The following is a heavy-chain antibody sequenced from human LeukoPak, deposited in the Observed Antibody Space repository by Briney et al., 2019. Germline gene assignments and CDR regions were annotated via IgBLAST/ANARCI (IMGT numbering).Heavy chain of an antibody. CDR2: IYYSGST. V-gene: IGHV4-39*01. CDR1: GGSISSSSYY. Sequence: PSETLSLTCTVSGGSISSSSYYWGWIRQPPGKGLEWIGSIYYSGSTYYNPSLKSRVTISVDTSKNQFSLKLSSVTAADTAVYYCERHQNSAFLRYFDWLFDYWGQGTLVTVSS. D-gene: IGHD3-9*01. CDR3: ERHQNSAFLRYFDWLFDY. J-gene: IGHJ4*02.